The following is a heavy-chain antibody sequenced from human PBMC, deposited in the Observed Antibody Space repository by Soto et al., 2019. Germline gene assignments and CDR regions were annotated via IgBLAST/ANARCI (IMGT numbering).Heavy chain of an antibody. CDR1: GGSINNNNYY. Sequence: SETLSLTCSVSGGSINNNNYYWGWIRQPPGKGLEWIGSVYYSGSTYYNPSLKSRVTISVDTSKNHFSLRLSSVTAAATAVYYCARHPRYFSYYYYMDVWGKGTTVTVSS. CDR3: ARHPRYFSYYYYMDV. D-gene: IGHD3-9*01. J-gene: IGHJ6*03. V-gene: IGHV4-39*01. CDR2: VYYSGST.